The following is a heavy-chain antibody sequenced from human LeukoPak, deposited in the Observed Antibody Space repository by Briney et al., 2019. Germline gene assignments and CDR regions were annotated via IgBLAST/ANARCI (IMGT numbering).Heavy chain of an antibody. Sequence: GGSLRLSCAASGFTFSSYAMHWVRQAPGKGLEWVAVISYDGSNKYYADSVKGRFTISRDNSKNTLYLQMNSLRAEDTAVYYCARDDSGSYSTDAFDIWGQGTMVTVSS. CDR3: ARDDSGSYSTDAFDI. V-gene: IGHV3-30-3*01. J-gene: IGHJ3*02. D-gene: IGHD1-26*01. CDR1: GFTFSSYA. CDR2: ISYDGSNK.